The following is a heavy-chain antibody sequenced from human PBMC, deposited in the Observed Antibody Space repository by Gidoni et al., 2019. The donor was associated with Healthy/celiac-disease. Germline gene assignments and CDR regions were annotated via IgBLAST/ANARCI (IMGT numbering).Heavy chain of an antibody. Sequence: QVQLQESGPGLVKPSQTLSLTCTVSGGSISSGSYYWSWIRQPAGKGLEWIGRIYTSGSTNYNPSLKSRVTISVDTSKNQFSLKLSSVTAADTAVYYCAREDTTIFGVVYYYYMDVWGKGTTVTVSS. V-gene: IGHV4-61*02. J-gene: IGHJ6*03. CDR1: GGSISSGSYY. CDR2: IYTSGST. D-gene: IGHD3-3*01. CDR3: AREDTTIFGVVYYYYMDV.